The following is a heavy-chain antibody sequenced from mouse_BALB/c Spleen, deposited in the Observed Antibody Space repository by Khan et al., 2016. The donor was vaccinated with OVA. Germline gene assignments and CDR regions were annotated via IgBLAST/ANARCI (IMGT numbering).Heavy chain of an antibody. CDR3: ARREKYGYDPSWFAY. J-gene: IGHJ3*01. D-gene: IGHD2-2*01. Sequence: QVQLQQPGAELVRPGASVKLSCKASGYTFTSYWMNWVKQRPGHGLEWIGRIDPSDSETHYNQMFKDKATLTVDKSSSTAYMQLSSLTSEDSAVYYCARREKYGYDPSWFAYWGQGTLATVSA. CDR2: IDPSDSET. V-gene: IGHV1-61*01. CDR1: GYTFTSYW.